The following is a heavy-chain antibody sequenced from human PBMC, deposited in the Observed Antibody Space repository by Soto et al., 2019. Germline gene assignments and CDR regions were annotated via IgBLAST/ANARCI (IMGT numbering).Heavy chain of an antibody. V-gene: IGHV1-18*01. CDR1: GYTFTSYG. Sequence: ASVKVSCKASGYTFTSYGISWVRQAPGQGLEWMGWISAYNGNTNYAQKLQGRVTMTTDTSTSTAYMELRSLSSDDTAVYYCARDHSSSSRPQPIDYWGQGTLVTVSS. CDR2: ISAYNGNT. J-gene: IGHJ4*02. CDR3: ARDHSSSSRPQPIDY. D-gene: IGHD6-6*01.